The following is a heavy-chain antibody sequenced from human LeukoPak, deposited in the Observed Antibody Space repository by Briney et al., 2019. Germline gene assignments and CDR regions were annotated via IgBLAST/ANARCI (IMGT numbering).Heavy chain of an antibody. Sequence: PGGSLRLSCAASGFTFANSWMAWVRQAPGKGLEWVANIKQDGSTKHYADSLKGRFTISRDNPKNSLFLQMNNLRDDDTAIYYCTRDTIGSLDYWGQGILVTVAS. J-gene: IGHJ4*02. V-gene: IGHV3-7*01. CDR3: TRDTIGSLDY. CDR1: GFTFANSW. CDR2: IKQDGSTK. D-gene: IGHD1-26*01.